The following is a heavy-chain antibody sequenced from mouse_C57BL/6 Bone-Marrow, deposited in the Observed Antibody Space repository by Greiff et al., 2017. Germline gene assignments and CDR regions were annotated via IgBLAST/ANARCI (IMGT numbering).Heavy chain of an antibody. J-gene: IGHJ2*01. CDR1: GYTFTSYW. Sequence: QVQLQQPGAELVKPGASVKLSCKASGYTFTSYWMHWVKQRPGQGLEWIGMIHPNSGSTNYNEKFKSKATLTVDKSSSTAYMQLSSLTSEDSAVYYCVPIDGYYSHFDYWGQGTTLTVSS. CDR3: VPIDGYYSHFDY. CDR2: IHPNSGST. D-gene: IGHD2-3*01. V-gene: IGHV1-64*01.